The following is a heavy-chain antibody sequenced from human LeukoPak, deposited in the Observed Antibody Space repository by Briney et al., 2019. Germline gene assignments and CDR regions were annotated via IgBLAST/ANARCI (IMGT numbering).Heavy chain of an antibody. Sequence: PSETLSLTCAVYVGSFSGYHWSWIRRPPGKGLEWIGNIYYSGSTYYNPSLKSRVTISIDTSKNQFSLKLSSVTAADTAVYYCARSGCSGGSCYSQRGAFDIWGQGTMVTVSS. CDR2: IYYSGST. J-gene: IGHJ3*02. V-gene: IGHV4-34*01. D-gene: IGHD2-15*01. CDR1: VGSFSGYH. CDR3: ARSGCSGGSCYSQRGAFDI.